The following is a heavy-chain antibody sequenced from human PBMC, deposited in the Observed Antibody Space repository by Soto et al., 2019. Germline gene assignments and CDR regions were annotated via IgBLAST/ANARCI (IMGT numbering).Heavy chain of an antibody. V-gene: IGHV2-26*01. CDR3: ARILGPYDILTGYPSYYFDY. D-gene: IGHD3-9*01. Sequence: QVTLKESGPVLVKPTETLTLTCTVSGFSLSNARMGVSWIRQPPGKALEWLAHIFSNDEKSYSTSLKSRLTISKDTSKSQVVLTMTNMDPVDTATYYSARILGPYDILTGYPSYYFDYWGQGTLVTVSS. CDR2: IFSNDEK. J-gene: IGHJ4*02. CDR1: GFSLSNARMG.